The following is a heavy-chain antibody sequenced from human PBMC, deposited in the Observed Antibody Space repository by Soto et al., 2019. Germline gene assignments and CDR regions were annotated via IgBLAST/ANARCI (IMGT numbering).Heavy chain of an antibody. CDR1: GFTFSSYW. CDR2: IKQDGSEK. CDR3: ARGRGASYYDILTGVESG. D-gene: IGHD3-9*01. V-gene: IGHV3-7*01. Sequence: GGSLRLSCAASGFTFSSYWMSWVRQAPGKGLEWVANIKQDGSEKYYVDSVKGRFTISRDNAKNSLYLQMNSLRAEDTAVYYCARGRGASYYDILTGVESGWGQGTLVTVSS. J-gene: IGHJ4*02.